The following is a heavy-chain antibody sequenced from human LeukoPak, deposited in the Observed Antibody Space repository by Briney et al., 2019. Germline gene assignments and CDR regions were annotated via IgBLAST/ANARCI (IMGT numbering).Heavy chain of an antibody. CDR1: GFTVSINY. V-gene: IGHV3-53*01. CDR2: IYSGGST. CDR3: ARTSYYYDSSGYFDY. Sequence: GGSLRLSCAASGFTVSINYMSWARQAPGKGLEWVSVIYSGGSTYYADSVKGRFTISRDNSKNTLHLQMNSLRAEDTAVYYCARTSYYYDSSGYFDYWGQGTLVTVSS. D-gene: IGHD3-22*01. J-gene: IGHJ4*02.